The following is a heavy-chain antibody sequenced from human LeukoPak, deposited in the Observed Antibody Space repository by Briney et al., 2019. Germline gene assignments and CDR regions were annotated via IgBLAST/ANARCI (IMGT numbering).Heavy chain of an antibody. J-gene: IGHJ3*02. CDR2: MSPNSGNT. V-gene: IGHV1-8*03. Sequence: GASVKVSCKASGYTFTSYDINWVRQATGQGLEWMGWMSPNSGNTGYAQKFQGRVTITRNTSISTAYMELSSLRSEDTAVYSCARYCSSTSCYIGDDAFDIWRQGTMVTVSS. CDR3: ARYCSSTSCYIGDDAFDI. CDR1: GYTFTSYD. D-gene: IGHD2-2*02.